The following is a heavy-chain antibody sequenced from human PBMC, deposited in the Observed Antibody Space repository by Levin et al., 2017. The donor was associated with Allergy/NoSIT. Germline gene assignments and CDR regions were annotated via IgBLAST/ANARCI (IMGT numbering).Heavy chain of an antibody. J-gene: IGHJ4*02. D-gene: IGHD6-13*01. CDR3: AREGAPAGLDY. CDR2: SSSGRSTI. CDR1: GFIFSTYS. Sequence: PVGSLRLSCAASGFIFSTYSMNWVRQAPGKGLEWVSYSSSGRSTIQYADSVKGRFTISRDNAKNSLYLQMNSLRAEDTAVYYCAREGAPAGLDYWGQGALVTVSS. V-gene: IGHV3-48*01.